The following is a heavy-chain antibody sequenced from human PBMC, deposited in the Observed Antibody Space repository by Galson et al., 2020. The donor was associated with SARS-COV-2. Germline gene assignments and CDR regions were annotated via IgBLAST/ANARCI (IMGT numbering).Heavy chain of an antibody. CDR2: INHRAST. D-gene: IGHD2-2*01. J-gene: IGHJ6*03. Sequence: SETLSLTCAVYGGSFKNYYWTWIRQSPGKGLQWIGEINHRASTNYDPSPQGRAATSVDTSKNQFSLRLSSVTAADTAVYYCVRGAEERRIIVVVPYYYTYMDVWGGGTAVTVSS. V-gene: IGHV4-34*01. CDR3: VRGAEERRIIVVVPYYYTYMDV. CDR1: GGSFKNYY.